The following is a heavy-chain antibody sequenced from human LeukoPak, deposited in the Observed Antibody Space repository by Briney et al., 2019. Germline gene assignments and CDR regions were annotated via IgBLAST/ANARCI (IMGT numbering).Heavy chain of an antibody. Sequence: PGGSLRLSCAASGFTFSSYAMSWVRQAPGKGLEWVSAISGSGGSTYYADSVKGRFTISRDNSKNTLYLQMNSLRAEDTAVYYCAKSIQFKKTYYAVAGSYYFDYWGQGTLVTVSS. V-gene: IGHV3-23*01. D-gene: IGHD6-19*01. CDR3: AKSIQFKKTYYAVAGSYYFDY. J-gene: IGHJ4*02. CDR2: ISGSGGST. CDR1: GFTFSSYA.